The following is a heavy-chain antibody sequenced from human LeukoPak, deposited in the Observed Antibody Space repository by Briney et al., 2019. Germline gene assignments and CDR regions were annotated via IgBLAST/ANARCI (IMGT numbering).Heavy chain of an antibody. Sequence: PGGSLRLSCAASGFTFSGYWMSWVRQARGKGLEWVANIKQDGSEKYYVDSVKGRFTISRDNAKNSLYLQMNSLRAEDTAVYYCARDSEKAGDYWGQGTLVTVSS. CDR2: IKQDGSEK. CDR3: ARDSEKAGDY. V-gene: IGHV3-7*01. J-gene: IGHJ4*02. CDR1: GFTFSGYW. D-gene: IGHD3-10*01.